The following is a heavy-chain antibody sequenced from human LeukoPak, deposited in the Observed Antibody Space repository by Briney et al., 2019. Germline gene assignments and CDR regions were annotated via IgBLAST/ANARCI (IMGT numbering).Heavy chain of an antibody. Sequence: PSETLSLTCAVYGGSFSGYYWSWIRQPPGKGLEWIGEINHSGSTNYNPSLKSRVTISVDTSKNQFSLKLSSVTAADTAVYYCARGFTAMVNWFDPWGQGTLVTVSS. V-gene: IGHV4-34*01. CDR2: INHSGST. D-gene: IGHD5-18*01. J-gene: IGHJ5*02. CDR3: ARGFTAMVNWFDP. CDR1: GGSFSGYY.